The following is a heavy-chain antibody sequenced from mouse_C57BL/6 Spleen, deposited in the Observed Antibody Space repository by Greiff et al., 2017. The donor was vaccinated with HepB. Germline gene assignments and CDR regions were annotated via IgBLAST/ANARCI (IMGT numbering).Heavy chain of an antibody. CDR2: ISDGGSYT. D-gene: IGHD2-3*01. Sequence: EVQLVESGGGLVKPGGSLKLSCAASGFTFSSYAMSWVRQTPEKRLEWVATISDGGSYTYYPDNVKGRFTISRDNAKNNLYLQMSHLKSEATAMYYCARDLDGYYAMDYWGQGTSVTVSS. V-gene: IGHV5-4*01. CDR1: GFTFSSYA. CDR3: ARDLDGYYAMDY. J-gene: IGHJ4*01.